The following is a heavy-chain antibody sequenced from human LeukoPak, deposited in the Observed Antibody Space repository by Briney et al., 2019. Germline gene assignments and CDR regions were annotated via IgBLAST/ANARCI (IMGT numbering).Heavy chain of an antibody. CDR2: INHSGST. CDR1: GGSFSGYY. CDR3: ARGGTIFGVVLLDP. Sequence: PSETLSLICAVYGGSFSGYYWSWIRQSPGKRLEWIGEINHSGSTNYNPSLKSRVTISVDTYKNQFSLKLSSVTAADTAVYYCARGGTIFGVVLLDPWGPGTLVT. D-gene: IGHD3-3*01. J-gene: IGHJ5*02. V-gene: IGHV4-34*01.